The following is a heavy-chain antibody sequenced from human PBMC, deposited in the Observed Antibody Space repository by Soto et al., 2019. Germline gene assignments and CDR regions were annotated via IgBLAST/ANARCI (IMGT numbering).Heavy chain of an antibody. CDR3: GKGFRWQRLGPGFFDP. CDR2: MSYDGSNK. V-gene: IGHV3-30*18. J-gene: IGHJ5*02. D-gene: IGHD2-15*01. CDR1: GFTFSNYA. Sequence: QVQLVESGGGVVQPGRSLRLSCAASGFTFSNYAMHWVRQAPGKGLEWVAVMSYDGSNKYYADSVKGRFTISRDNLKNPLYLQKDSLGDEDTAVYYCGKGFRWQRLGPGFFDPLGQGTPVPGSS.